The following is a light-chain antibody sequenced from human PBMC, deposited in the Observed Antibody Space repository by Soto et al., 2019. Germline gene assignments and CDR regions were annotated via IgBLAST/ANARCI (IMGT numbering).Light chain of an antibody. V-gene: IGLV2-14*01. CDR3: SSYTSSTVYV. Sequence: QSVLTQPASVSGSPGQSITISCTGTSSDVGGYNYVSWYQQHPGKAPKLMIYEVSNRPSGASNRFSGSKSGNTASLTISGLQAEDEADYYCSSYTSSTVYVFGTGTRPPS. J-gene: IGLJ1*01. CDR2: EVS. CDR1: SSDVGGYNY.